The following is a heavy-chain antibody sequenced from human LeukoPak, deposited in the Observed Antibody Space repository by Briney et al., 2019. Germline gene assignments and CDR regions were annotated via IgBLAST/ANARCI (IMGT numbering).Heavy chain of an antibody. CDR3: ARGEYMWFDP. D-gene: IGHD2/OR15-2a*01. J-gene: IGHJ5*02. Sequence: GGSLRLSCGASGVTFSTYWMSWVRQAPGKGLEWVANIKRDGSDKYYVDSVKGRFTISRDNAKNSLYLQMNSLRAEDTAVYYCARGEYMWFDPWGQGTLVTVSS. CDR2: IKRDGSDK. V-gene: IGHV3-7*01. CDR1: GVTFSTYW.